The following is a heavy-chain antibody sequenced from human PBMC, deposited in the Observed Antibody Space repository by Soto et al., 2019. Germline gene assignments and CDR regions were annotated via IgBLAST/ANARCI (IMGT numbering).Heavy chain of an antibody. Sequence: ASVKVSCKASGGTFSSYAISWVRQAPGQGLEWMGGIIPIFGTANYAQKFQGRVTITADKSTSTAYMELSSLRSEDTAVYYCARMYYYDSSGYYPSGGPGTYYFDYWGQGTLVTVSS. V-gene: IGHV1-69*06. J-gene: IGHJ4*02. CDR1: GGTFSSYA. CDR2: IIPIFGTA. CDR3: ARMYYYDSSGYYPSGGPGTYYFDY. D-gene: IGHD3-22*01.